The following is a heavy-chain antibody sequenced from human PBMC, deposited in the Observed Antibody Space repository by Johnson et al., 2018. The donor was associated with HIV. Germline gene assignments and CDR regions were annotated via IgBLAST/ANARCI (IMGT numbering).Heavy chain of an antibody. Sequence: VQLVESGGGLEQPGRSLRLSCEASGFTFDDYAMHWVRQAPGKGLEWVSGISWISGTIGYADSVKGRFTISRDNVKNTLYLQMNSLGVEDTAIYYCVKDLYCIDGVCRTDAFDIWGQGTMVTASA. D-gene: IGHD2-8*01. CDR1: GFTFDDYA. J-gene: IGHJ3*02. CDR2: ISWISGTI. CDR3: VKDLYCIDGVCRTDAFDI. V-gene: IGHV3-9*01.